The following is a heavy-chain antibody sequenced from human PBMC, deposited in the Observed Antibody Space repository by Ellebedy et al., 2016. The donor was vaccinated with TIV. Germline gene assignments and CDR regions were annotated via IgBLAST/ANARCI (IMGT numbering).Heavy chain of an antibody. J-gene: IGHJ3*02. CDR1: GYAFSSYW. CDR3: ARRAMVRGVITGSFDI. Sequence: KVSCKGSGYAFSSYWIGWVRQMPGKGLEWMGILYPGDSDTRYSPSFQGQVTISADESISTAYLQWSSLKASDTAMYYFARRAMVRGVITGSFDIWGQGTMVTVSS. V-gene: IGHV5-51*01. D-gene: IGHD3-10*01. CDR2: LYPGDSDT.